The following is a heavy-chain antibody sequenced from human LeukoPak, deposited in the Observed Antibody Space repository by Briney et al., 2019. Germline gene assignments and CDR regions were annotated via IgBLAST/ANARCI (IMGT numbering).Heavy chain of an antibody. D-gene: IGHD2-2*01. CDR3: AKGLLWHHHMPDY. CDR1: GVTFDDYA. CDR2: TCWLVGST. Sequence: RGCLRLSCASSGVTFDDYAMRSVRPAPGEGVEWVSLTCWLVGSTYYADSVKGRFTISRDNSNNSLYMQMNTLRADDTALYYCAKGLLWHHHMPDYWGQGTLVTVSS. J-gene: IGHJ4*02. V-gene: IGHV3-43D*04.